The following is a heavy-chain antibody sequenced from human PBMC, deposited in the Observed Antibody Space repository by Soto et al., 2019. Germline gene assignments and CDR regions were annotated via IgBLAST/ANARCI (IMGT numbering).Heavy chain of an antibody. D-gene: IGHD5-12*01. CDR3: ARSMRDGYNFDY. J-gene: IGHJ4*02. Sequence: KPSETLSLTCTVSGGSISSYYWSWIRQPPGKGLEWIGYIYYSGSTNYNPSLKSRVTISVDTSKNQFSLKLSSVTAADTAVYYCARSMRDGYNFDYWGQGTLVTVSS. CDR2: IYYSGST. V-gene: IGHV4-59*01. CDR1: GGSISSYY.